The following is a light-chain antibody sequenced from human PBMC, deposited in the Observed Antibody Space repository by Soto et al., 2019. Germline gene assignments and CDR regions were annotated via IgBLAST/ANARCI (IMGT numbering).Light chain of an antibody. CDR2: GTS. V-gene: IGKV3-20*01. CDR3: QHYGSSAYT. J-gene: IGKJ2*01. Sequence: EFVLTQSPGTLSLSPGERATLSCRASQSVRSNYLAWYQQKPGQSPRLLIYGTSNRATGIQDRFSGSGSGTDFTLTISRLEPEAFAVFYCQHYGSSAYTFGQGTTLEIK. CDR1: QSVRSNY.